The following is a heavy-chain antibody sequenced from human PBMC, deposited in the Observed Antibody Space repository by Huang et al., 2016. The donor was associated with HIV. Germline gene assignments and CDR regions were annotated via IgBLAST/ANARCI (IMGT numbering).Heavy chain of an antibody. Sequence: QVQLVQSGAEVKRPGASVKVSCKASGYSFTGLFIHWVRQAPGQGLGWLGLIDPTSGAINWASRFQGRVSMTRDKSTGTAYMELSGLRADDTAVFFCAREAWASGVAHYFDYWGPGTLVTVSS. CDR2: IDPTSGAI. J-gene: IGHJ4*02. V-gene: IGHV1-2*06. CDR1: GYSFTGLF. D-gene: IGHD3-10*01. CDR3: AREAWASGVAHYFDY.